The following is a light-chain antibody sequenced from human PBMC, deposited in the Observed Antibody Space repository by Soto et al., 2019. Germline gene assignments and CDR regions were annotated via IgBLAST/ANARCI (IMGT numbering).Light chain of an antibody. CDR3: QQYDSSPRT. CDR2: HAS. CDR1: QSISSSS. Sequence: VLTQSPATLSLSPGERAALSCRASQSISSSSLAWYQQEPGRAPRLLIYHASSRATGIPDRFSGSGSGTDFTLTISRLEPEDFAVYYCQQYDSSPRTFGQGTKVDIK. J-gene: IGKJ1*01. V-gene: IGKV3-20*01.